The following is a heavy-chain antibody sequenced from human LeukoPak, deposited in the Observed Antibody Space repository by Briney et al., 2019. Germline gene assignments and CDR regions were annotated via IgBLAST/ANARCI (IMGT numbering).Heavy chain of an antibody. D-gene: IGHD6-6*01. CDR2: LNHSGST. CDR1: GGSFSGYY. V-gene: IGHV4-34*01. J-gene: IGHJ6*03. CDR3: ASARVDYYYYYMDV. Sequence: SETLSLTCAVYGGSFSGYYWSWIRQPPGKGLEWIGELNHSGSTNYNPSLKSRVTISVDTSKNQFSLKLSSVTAADTAVYYCASARVDYYYYYMDVWGKGTTVTVSS.